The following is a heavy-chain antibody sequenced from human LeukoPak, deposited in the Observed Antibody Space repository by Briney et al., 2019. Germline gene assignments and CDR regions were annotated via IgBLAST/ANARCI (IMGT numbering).Heavy chain of an antibody. D-gene: IGHD6-13*01. CDR1: GYTFTGYY. CDR3: AITSGGDSSSWYGRGRGAFDI. V-gene: IGHV1-2*02. CDR2: INPNSGGT. J-gene: IGHJ3*02. Sequence: ASVKVSCKASGYTFTGYYMHWVRQAPGQGLEWMGWINPNSGGTNYAQKFQGRVTMTRDTSISTAYMELSRLRSDDTAVYYCAITSGGDSSSWYGRGRGAFDIWGQGTMVTVSS.